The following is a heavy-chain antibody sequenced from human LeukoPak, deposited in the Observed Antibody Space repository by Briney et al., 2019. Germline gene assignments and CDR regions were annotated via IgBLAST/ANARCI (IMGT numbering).Heavy chain of an antibody. CDR1: DTLLVSW. CDR2: INVDDSSK. V-gene: IGHV3-7*01. Sequence: GGSLRLSCAASVDTLLVSWMSWVRQAPGKGLERVAIINVDDSSKSYLDSVKGRFTISRDNARNSLFLKMSNLRAEDTAVYYGARDRAYSTFDFWGQGTLVAVSS. J-gene: IGHJ4*02. CDR3: ARDRAYSTFDF. D-gene: IGHD4-11*01.